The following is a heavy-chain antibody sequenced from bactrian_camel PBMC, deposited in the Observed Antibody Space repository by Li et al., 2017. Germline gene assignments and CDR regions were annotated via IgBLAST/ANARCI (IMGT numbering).Heavy chain of an antibody. CDR1: AYTYSSNC. CDR3: AADYSPVMTSIQALGEMSAASFAS. V-gene: IGHV3S31*01. Sequence: VQLVESGGGTVQVGGSLRLSCVASAYTYSSNCVGWFRQAPGKEREGVAAINTGDGSTFYSDSVKGRFTLTEDKAKNAVYLQMNSLKPEDTAMYYCAADYSPVMTSIQALGEMSAASFASWGQGTQVTVS. J-gene: IGHJ6*01. D-gene: IGHD3*01. CDR2: INTGDGST.